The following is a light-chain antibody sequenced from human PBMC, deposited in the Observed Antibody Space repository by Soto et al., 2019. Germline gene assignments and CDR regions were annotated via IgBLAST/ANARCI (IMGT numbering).Light chain of an antibody. V-gene: IGKV3-15*01. CDR1: QSVSSN. Sequence: EIVMTQSQATLSVSPGERAILSCRASQSVSSNLAWYQQKPGQAPRLLIYGASPRDTGIPARFSGSGSGTEFTLTISSLQSEDFAVYYCQQDNNWPGTFGQGTKLEIK. CDR3: QQDNNWPGT. J-gene: IGKJ1*01. CDR2: GAS.